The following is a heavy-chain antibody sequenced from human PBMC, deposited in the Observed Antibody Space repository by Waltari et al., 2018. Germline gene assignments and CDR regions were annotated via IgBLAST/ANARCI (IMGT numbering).Heavy chain of an antibody. CDR2: SSGTSYYI. J-gene: IGHJ3*01. D-gene: IGHD2-21*02. CDR3: ARETEEAFDF. Sequence: EVQLVESGGGLVKPGGSLRLSCAASGFTFSSYTMTWVRQAPGKGLEWVSASSGTSYYIYHADSVKGRFTTSRDNAKNSLYLQMNSLRAEDTAVYYCARETEEAFDFWGRGTMVTVSS. V-gene: IGHV3-21*01. CDR1: GFTFSSYT.